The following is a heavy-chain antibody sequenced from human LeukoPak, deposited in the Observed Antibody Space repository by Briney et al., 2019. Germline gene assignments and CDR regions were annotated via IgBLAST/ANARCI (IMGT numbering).Heavy chain of an antibody. J-gene: IGHJ3*02. CDR1: GYSFTSYD. Sequence: GASVKVSCKASGYSFTSYDFNWVRQAPGQGLEWMEWMGAYNGKTNYAHSLQGRVTVTADTTTSTANMELRSLRSEDTAVYYCARWMGYSYGHPHGAFDIWGQGTIVTVSS. D-gene: IGHD5-18*01. CDR2: MGAYNGKT. V-gene: IGHV1-18*01. CDR3: ARWMGYSYGHPHGAFDI.